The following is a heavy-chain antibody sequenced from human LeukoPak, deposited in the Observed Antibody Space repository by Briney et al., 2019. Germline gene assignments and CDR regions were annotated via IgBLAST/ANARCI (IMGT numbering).Heavy chain of an antibody. CDR3: AGESYDFWSGYYRYYYYGMDV. J-gene: IGHJ6*02. Sequence: SETLSLTCTVSGGSISSSSYYWGWIRQPPGRGLEWIGSIYYSGSTYYNPSLKSQVTISVDTSKNQFSLKLSSVTAADTAVYYCAGESYDFWSGYYRYYYYGMDVWGQGTTVTVSS. CDR1: GGSISSSSYY. D-gene: IGHD3-3*01. V-gene: IGHV4-39*01. CDR2: IYYSGST.